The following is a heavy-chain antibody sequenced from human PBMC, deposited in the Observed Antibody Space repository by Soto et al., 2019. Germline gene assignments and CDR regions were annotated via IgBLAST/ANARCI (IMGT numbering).Heavy chain of an antibody. J-gene: IGHJ4*02. CDR2: ISGSGGST. CDR1: GFTFSSYA. V-gene: IGHV3-23*01. CDR3: AKARAQYYDFWSGYPVDY. Sequence: GGSLRLSCAASGFTFSSYAMSWVRQAPGKGLEWVSAISGSGGSTYYADSVKGRFTISRDNSRNTLYLQMNSLRAEDTAVYYCAKARAQYYDFWSGYPVDYWGQGTLVTVSS. D-gene: IGHD3-3*01.